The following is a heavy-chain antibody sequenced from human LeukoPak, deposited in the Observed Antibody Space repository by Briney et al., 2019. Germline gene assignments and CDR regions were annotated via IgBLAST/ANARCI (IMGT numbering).Heavy chain of an antibody. CDR2: IIPIFGTA. CDR3: ARAGRAFGGVIYGMDV. Sequence: ASVKVSCTASGGTFSSYAISWVRQAPGQGLEWMGGIIPIFGTANYAQKFQGRVTITADESTSTAYMGLSSLRSEDTAVYYCARAGRAFGGVIYGMDVWGKGTTVTVSS. D-gene: IGHD3-16*01. CDR1: GGTFSSYA. J-gene: IGHJ6*04. V-gene: IGHV1-69*13.